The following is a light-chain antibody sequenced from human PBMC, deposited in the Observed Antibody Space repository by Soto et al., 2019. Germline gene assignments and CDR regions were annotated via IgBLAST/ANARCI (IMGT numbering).Light chain of an antibody. V-gene: IGLV7-43*01. CDR2: STN. Sequence: QAVGTQEPSLTVSPGGTVTLTCASSTGAVTSGYYPNWFQQKPGQAPRALIYSTNNKYSWTPVRFSGSLLGGKAALTLSGVQPEDEAEYYCLLYYGGQMGVFGGGTQLTVL. CDR3: LLYYGGQMGV. CDR1: TGAVTSGYY. J-gene: IGLJ2*01.